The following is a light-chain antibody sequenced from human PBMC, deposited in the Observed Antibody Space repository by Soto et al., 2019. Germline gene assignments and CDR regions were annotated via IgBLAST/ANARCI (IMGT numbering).Light chain of an antibody. CDR1: QSISSW. CDR2: DVS. Sequence: DIQMTQSPPTLSASVGDRVTITCRASQSISSWLAWYQQRPGKAPNLLIYDVSSLESGVPSRFSGSGSGTEFTLTISSLQPDDFATYYRQQHPTYPWTFGQGTNVDIK. V-gene: IGKV1-5*01. CDR3: QQHPTYPWT. J-gene: IGKJ1*01.